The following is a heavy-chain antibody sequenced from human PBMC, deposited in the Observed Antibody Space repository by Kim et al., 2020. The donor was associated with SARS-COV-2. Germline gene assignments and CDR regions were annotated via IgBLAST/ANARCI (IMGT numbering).Heavy chain of an antibody. D-gene: IGHD4-17*01. Sequence: SETLSLTCTVSGGSISSSSYYWGWIRQPPGKGLEWIGSIYYSGSTYYNPSLKSRVTISVDTSKNQFSLKLSSVTAADTAVYYCAIITVTTSYYYYGMDVWGQGTTVTVSS. CDR1: GGSISSSSYY. CDR2: IYYSGST. J-gene: IGHJ6*02. V-gene: IGHV4-39*01. CDR3: AIITVTTSYYYYGMDV.